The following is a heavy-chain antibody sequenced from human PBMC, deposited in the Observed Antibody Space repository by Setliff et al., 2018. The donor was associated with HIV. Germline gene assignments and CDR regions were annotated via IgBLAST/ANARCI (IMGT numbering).Heavy chain of an antibody. CDR1: GGSINSYY. J-gene: IGHJ5*02. CDR3: ARRIDNSGTFTDKNWFDP. V-gene: IGHV4-4*09. CDR2: IYTSGSP. D-gene: IGHD3-10*01. Sequence: TLSLTCTVSGGSINSYYWSWIRQPPGKGLEWIGHIYTSGSPNYNPSLKSRVTISVGTSKNQFSLKLSSVTAADTAMYYCARRIDNSGTFTDKNWFDPWGQGSPVTVSS.